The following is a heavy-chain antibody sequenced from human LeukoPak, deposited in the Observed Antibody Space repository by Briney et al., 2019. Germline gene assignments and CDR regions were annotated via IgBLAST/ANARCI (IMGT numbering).Heavy chain of an antibody. CDR2: INPNAGVT. Sequence: ASVKVSCKASGYTFTGYYMHWVRQAPGQGLEWMGWINPNAGVTIYAQRFQGRVTMTRDTSTSTAYMELSRLRSDDTAIYFCARDWALCSGGRCSTPSGRTDYWGQGTLVTVSS. D-gene: IGHD2-15*01. CDR1: GYTFTGYY. J-gene: IGHJ4*02. V-gene: IGHV1-2*02. CDR3: ARDWALCSGGRCSTPSGRTDY.